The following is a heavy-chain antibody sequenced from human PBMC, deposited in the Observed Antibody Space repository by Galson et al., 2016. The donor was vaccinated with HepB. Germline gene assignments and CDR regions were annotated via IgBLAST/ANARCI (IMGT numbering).Heavy chain of an antibody. Sequence: SLRLSCAASGFTFSDYYMSWIRQAPGKGLEWVSYISVSSGYRNYADTVKGRFTISRDNAKNSLYLQLNSLRAEDTAVYYCARAVDSPLEVHFDYWGQGTLVTVSS. V-gene: IGHV3-11*05. CDR2: ISVSSGYR. D-gene: IGHD5-18*01. CDR3: ARAVDSPLEVHFDY. CDR1: GFTFSDYY. J-gene: IGHJ4*02.